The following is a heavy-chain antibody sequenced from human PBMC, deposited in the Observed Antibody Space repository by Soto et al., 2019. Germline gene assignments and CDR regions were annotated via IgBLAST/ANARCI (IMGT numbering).Heavy chain of an antibody. CDR1: GFTFSSYG. V-gene: IGHV3-33*01. D-gene: IGHD3-22*01. CDR3: AREYYHDSSATANWFDP. Sequence: GGSLRLSCAASGFTFSSYGMHWVRQAPGKGLEWVAVIWYDGSNKYYADSVKGRFTISRDNSKDTLYLQMNSLRAEDTAVYYCAREYYHDSSATANWFDPWGQGTLVTVSS. CDR2: IWYDGSNK. J-gene: IGHJ5*02.